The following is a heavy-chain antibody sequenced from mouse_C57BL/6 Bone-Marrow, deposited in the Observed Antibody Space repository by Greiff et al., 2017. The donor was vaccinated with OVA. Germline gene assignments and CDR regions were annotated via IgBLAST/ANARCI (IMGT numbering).Heavy chain of an antibody. V-gene: IGHV5-6*01. D-gene: IGHD1-1*01. CDR2: ISSGGSYT. Sequence: EVNVVESGGDLVKPGGSLKLSCAASGFTFSSYGMSWVRQTPDKRLEWVATISSGGSYTYYPDSVKGRFTISRDNAKKTLYLQMSSLKSEDTAMYYCARHTDITTDAMDYWGQGTSVTVSS. CDR3: ARHTDITTDAMDY. J-gene: IGHJ4*01. CDR1: GFTFSSYG.